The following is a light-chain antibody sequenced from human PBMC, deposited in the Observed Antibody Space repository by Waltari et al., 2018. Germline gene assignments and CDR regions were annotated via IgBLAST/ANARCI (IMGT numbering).Light chain of an antibody. Sequence: QSALTQPASVSGTPGQSITISCSGITSDVGSYDLVSWYQQHPGEAPKLLICEVFKRPPDTSSRFSGAKSGSTASLTISGLQPEDEADYYCCSYAGRGTYVFGSGTKVTVL. CDR2: EVF. J-gene: IGLJ1*01. CDR3: CSYAGRGTYV. CDR1: TSDVGSYDL. V-gene: IGLV2-23*02.